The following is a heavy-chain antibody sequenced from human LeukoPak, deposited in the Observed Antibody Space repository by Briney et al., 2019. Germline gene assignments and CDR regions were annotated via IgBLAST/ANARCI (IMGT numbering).Heavy chain of an antibody. CDR3: ARDRRVQNAFDT. Sequence: GGSLRLSCAASGFTFSSYAMSWVRQAPGKGPEWVSSISDSGGSTYYADSVKGRFTISRDNAKNSLYLQMNSLRAEDTAVYYCARDRRVQNAFDTWGQGTMVTVSS. J-gene: IGHJ3*02. V-gene: IGHV3-21*01. CDR1: GFTFSSYA. CDR2: ISDSGGST. D-gene: IGHD1-1*01.